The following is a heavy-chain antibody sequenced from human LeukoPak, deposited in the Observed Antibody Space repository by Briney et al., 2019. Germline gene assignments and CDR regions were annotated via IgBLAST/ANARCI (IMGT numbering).Heavy chain of an antibody. D-gene: IGHD2-2*01. CDR3: ARGPAPWYFDL. CDR1: GDSISNYD. J-gene: IGHJ2*01. V-gene: IGHV4-59*01. CDR2: IYYSGST. Sequence: KPSETLYLTCTVSGDSISNYDWSWLRQPPGKGLEWVGYIYYSGSTSYNPSLKSRVTISVDTSKNQFSLKLNSVTAADTAVYYCARGPAPWYFDLWGRGTLVTVSS.